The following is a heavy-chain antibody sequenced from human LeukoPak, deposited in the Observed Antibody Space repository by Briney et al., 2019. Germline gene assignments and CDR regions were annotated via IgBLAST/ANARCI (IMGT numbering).Heavy chain of an antibody. V-gene: IGHV3-23*01. D-gene: IGHD2-2*01. Sequence: GGSLRLSCAASGFTFRSYEMNWVRQAPGKGLEWVSSISGSGDSTYYADSVKGRFTISRDKTKNTLYLQMNSLRAEDTAVYYCAKDSVVIPAGWFDPWGQGTLVTVSS. CDR3: AKDSVVIPAGWFDP. CDR1: GFTFRSYE. CDR2: ISGSGDST. J-gene: IGHJ5*02.